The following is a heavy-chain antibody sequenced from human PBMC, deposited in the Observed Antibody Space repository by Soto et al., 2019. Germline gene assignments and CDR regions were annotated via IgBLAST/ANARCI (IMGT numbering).Heavy chain of an antibody. V-gene: IGHV1-18*01. Sequence: ASVKVSCKVSGYTFTNYCLSWVRQAPGQRLEWMGWINAGNGNTKYSQKFQGRVTMTRNTSISTAYMELSSLRSEDTAVYYCARRGYSSSWYYYYYYGMDVWGQGTTVTVSS. D-gene: IGHD6-13*01. CDR2: INAGNGNT. CDR3: ARRGYSSSWYYYYYYGMDV. CDR1: GYTFTNYC. J-gene: IGHJ6*02.